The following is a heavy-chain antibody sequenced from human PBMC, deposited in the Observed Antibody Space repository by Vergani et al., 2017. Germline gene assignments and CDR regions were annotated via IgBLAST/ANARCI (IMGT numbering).Heavy chain of an antibody. CDR3: AREARVVPADISTIGGMDV. V-gene: IGHV4-61*02. J-gene: IGHJ6*02. CDR2: IYTSGST. CDR1: GGSISSGSYY. Sequence: QVQLQESGPGLVKPSQTLSLTCTVSGGSISSGSYYWSWIRQPAGKGLEWIGRIYTSGSTNYNPSLKSRVTISVDTSKNQFSLKLSSVTAADTAVYYCAREARVVPADISTIGGMDVWGQGTTVTVSS. D-gene: IGHD2-2*02.